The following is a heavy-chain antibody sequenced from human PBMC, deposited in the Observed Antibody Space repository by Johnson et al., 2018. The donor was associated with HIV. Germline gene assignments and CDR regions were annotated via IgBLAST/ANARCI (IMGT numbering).Heavy chain of an antibody. J-gene: IGHJ3*02. Sequence: HVQLVESGGGVVQPGGSLRLSCVASGFTFNYYGMHWVRQAPGKGLEWVGFISFDGSNTHYADSVRGRFTISRDNSKNPLYLQMNRLRIETTAIYYCARSIKAVAHHDAFDIWGQGTMVTVSS. CDR3: ARSIKAVAHHDAFDI. CDR2: ISFDGSNT. CDR1: GFTFNYYG. V-gene: IGHV3-30*19. D-gene: IGHD6-19*01.